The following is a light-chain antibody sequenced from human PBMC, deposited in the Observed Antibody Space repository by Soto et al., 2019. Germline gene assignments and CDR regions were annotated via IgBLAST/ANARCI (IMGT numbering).Light chain of an antibody. J-gene: IGKJ2*03. CDR2: DAS. Sequence: EVVMTQSPATLSVSPGERATLSCRASQSVSINVAWYQQNPGQAPRLLIYDASTRATDIPARFSGSGSGTEFTLTISCLQSEDFAVHYCQQYNNWPLYSFGQGTKPEIK. CDR3: QQYNNWPLYS. CDR1: QSVSIN. V-gene: IGKV3-15*01.